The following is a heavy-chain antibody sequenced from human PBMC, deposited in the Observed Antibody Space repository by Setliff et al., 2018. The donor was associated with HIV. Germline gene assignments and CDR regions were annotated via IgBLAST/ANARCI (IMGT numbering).Heavy chain of an antibody. J-gene: IGHJ5*02. D-gene: IGHD2-8*01. CDR2: IFYTGST. V-gene: IGHV4-39*01. Sequence: SETLSLTCSVSGGSISSSTYYWGWIRQPPGKGLEWIGDIFYTGSTYYNPSLKSRVAISIDTSENQFSLKLTSVTAADTAVYYCARRGRDGVLIVFATGFDPWGQGTQVTVSS. CDR1: GGSISSSTYY. CDR3: ARRGRDGVLIVFATGFDP.